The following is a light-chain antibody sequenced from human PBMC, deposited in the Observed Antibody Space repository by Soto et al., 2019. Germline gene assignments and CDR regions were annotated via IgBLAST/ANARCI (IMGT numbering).Light chain of an antibody. CDR2: DAS. V-gene: IGKV1-5*01. J-gene: IGKJ4*01. Sequence: DIQMTQSPSTLSASVGDRVTITCRASQSISTWLAWYQQKPGKAPKLLIYDASILESGVPSRFSGSGSGTDFTLTISCLQSEDFATYYCQQYYSFPGTFGGGTKVDIK. CDR1: QSISTW. CDR3: QQYYSFPGT.